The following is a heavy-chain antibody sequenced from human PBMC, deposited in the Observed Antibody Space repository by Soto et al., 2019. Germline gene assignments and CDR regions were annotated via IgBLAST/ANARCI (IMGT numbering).Heavy chain of an antibody. CDR3: ARAMPRSKTASDH. J-gene: IGHJ4*02. D-gene: IGHD2-2*01. V-gene: IGHV3-11*01. Sequence: PGGSLRLSCAASGFSFGGYYMTCVRQAPGKGLEWVSYISSTSGTISYADSVKGRFTLSRDNAKNSLYLQMISLRAEDTAVYYCARAMPRSKTASDHWGQGALVTGSS. CDR2: ISSTSGTI. CDR1: GFSFGGYY.